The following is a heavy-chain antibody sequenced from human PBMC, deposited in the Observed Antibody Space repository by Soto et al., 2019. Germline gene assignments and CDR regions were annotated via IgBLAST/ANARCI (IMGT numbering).Heavy chain of an antibody. CDR2: ISAYNGNT. D-gene: IGHD6-19*01. V-gene: IGHV1-18*01. J-gene: IGHJ6*02. CDR1: GYTFTSYG. CDR3: AGDLPWLVRSVYYYYGMDV. Sequence: QVQLVQSGAEVKKPGASVKVSCKASGYTFTSYGISWVRQAPGQGLEWMGWISAYNGNTNYAQKLQGRVTMTTDTSTITAYMELGSLRTDDAAVYYCAGDLPWLVRSVYYYYGMDVWGQGTTVTVSS.